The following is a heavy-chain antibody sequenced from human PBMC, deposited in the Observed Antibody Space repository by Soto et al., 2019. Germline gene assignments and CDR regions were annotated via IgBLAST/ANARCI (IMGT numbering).Heavy chain of an antibody. V-gene: IGHV1-18*01. D-gene: IGHD3-16*02. CDR2: ISAYNGNT. J-gene: IGHJ4*02. Sequence: QVQLVQSGAEVKKPGASVKVSCKASGYTFTSYGISWVRQAPGQGLEWMGWISAYNGNTNYAQKGQGRVTMTTDTSTSTAYMELRSRRSDDTAVYYCARDLAFTFMITFGGVIVPYPFDYWGQGTLVTVSS. CDR1: GYTFTSYG. CDR3: ARDLAFTFMITFGGVIVPYPFDY.